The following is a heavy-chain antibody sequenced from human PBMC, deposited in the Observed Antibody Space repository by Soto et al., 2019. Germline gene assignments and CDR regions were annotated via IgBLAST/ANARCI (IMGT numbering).Heavy chain of an antibody. Sequence: LSLTCTVSGGSISSGGYYWSWIRQHPGKGLEWIGYIYYSGSTYYNPSLKSRVTISVDTSKNQFSLKLSSVTAADTAVYYCARDLGYDSSGYSGGFDYWGQGTLVTVSS. CDR1: GGSISSGGYY. J-gene: IGHJ4*02. CDR3: ARDLGYDSSGYSGGFDY. CDR2: IYYSGST. D-gene: IGHD3-22*01. V-gene: IGHV4-31*03.